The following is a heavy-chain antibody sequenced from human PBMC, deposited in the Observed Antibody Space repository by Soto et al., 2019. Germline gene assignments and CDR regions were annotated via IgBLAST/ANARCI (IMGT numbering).Heavy chain of an antibody. Sequence: QVQLVESGGGVVQPGRSLRLSCAASGFTFSSYGMHWVRQAPGKGLEWVAVIWYDGSNKNYADSVKGRFTISGDNSKNTLYLQMNSLRAEDTAVYYCARDGLLWGDYWGQGTLVTVSS. CDR3: ARDGLLWGDY. CDR2: IWYDGSNK. CDR1: GFTFSSYG. V-gene: IGHV3-33*01. J-gene: IGHJ4*02. D-gene: IGHD3-10*01.